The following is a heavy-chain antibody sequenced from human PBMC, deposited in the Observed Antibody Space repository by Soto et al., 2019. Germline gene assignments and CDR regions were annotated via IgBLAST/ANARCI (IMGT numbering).Heavy chain of an antibody. V-gene: IGHV3-23*01. D-gene: IGHD3-22*01. CDR2: MSGSGGST. J-gene: IGHJ4*02. Sequence: GGSLRLSCASSGFTLSSYAMSWVRQAPGKGLEWVSAMSGSGGSTYYADSVKGRFTISRDNSKNTLYLQMNSRRAEDTAVYYCAKDITTLAARYPSVYWCRGTLVSVSS. CDR1: GFTLSSYA. CDR3: AKDITTLAARYPSVY.